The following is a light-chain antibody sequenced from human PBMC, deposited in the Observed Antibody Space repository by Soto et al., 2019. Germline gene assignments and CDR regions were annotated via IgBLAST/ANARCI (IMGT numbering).Light chain of an antibody. CDR1: SSHVGGYNY. V-gene: IGLV2-8*01. CDR2: EVS. J-gene: IGLJ1*01. Sequence: QSALTQPPSASGSPGQSVTISCTGTSSHVGGYNYVSWYQQHPGKAPKLMIYEVSKRPSGVPDRFSGSKSGNTASLTVSGLQAEDEADYYCSSYAGSNILFGTGTKLTVL. CDR3: SSYAGSNIL.